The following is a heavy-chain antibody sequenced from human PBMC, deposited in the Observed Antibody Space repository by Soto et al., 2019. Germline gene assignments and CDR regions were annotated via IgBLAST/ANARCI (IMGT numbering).Heavy chain of an antibody. D-gene: IGHD6-6*01. CDR1: GFTFSSYS. CDR3: ARDGAWYSSSYYFDY. CDR2: ISSSSSYI. Sequence: EVQLVESGGGLVKPGGSLRLSCAASGFTFSSYSMNWVRQAPGKGLEWVSSISSSSSYIYYADSVKGRFTISRDNAKNSLYLQMNSLRAEDTAVYYCARDGAWYSSSYYFDYWGQGTLVTVSS. J-gene: IGHJ4*02. V-gene: IGHV3-21*01.